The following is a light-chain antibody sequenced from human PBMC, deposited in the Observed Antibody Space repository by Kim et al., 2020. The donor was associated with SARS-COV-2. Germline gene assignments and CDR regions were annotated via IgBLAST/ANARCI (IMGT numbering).Light chain of an antibody. Sequence: VSPGQTASITCSGDKLGEKYACWYQQKPGQSPVLVIYQATKRPSGIPERFSGSNSGNTATLTISGTQAMDEADYYCQTWDSITVVFGGGTQLTVL. CDR2: QAT. CDR1: KLGEKY. J-gene: IGLJ2*01. CDR3: QTWDSITVV. V-gene: IGLV3-1*01.